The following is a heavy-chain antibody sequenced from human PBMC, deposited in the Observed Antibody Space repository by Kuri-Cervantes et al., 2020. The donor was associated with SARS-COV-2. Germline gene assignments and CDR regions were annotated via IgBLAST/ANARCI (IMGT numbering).Heavy chain of an antibody. V-gene: IGHV3-74*01. CDR2: INSDGSST. CDR3: ARASLDLTIFGVAYDAFDI. D-gene: IGHD3-3*01. J-gene: IGHJ3*02. Sequence: GESLKISRAASGFTFSSYWMHWVRQAPGKGLVWVSRINSDGSSTSYADSVKGRFTVSRDNAKNTLYLQMNSLRAEDTAVYYCARASLDLTIFGVAYDAFDIWGQGTMVTVSS. CDR1: GFTFSSYW.